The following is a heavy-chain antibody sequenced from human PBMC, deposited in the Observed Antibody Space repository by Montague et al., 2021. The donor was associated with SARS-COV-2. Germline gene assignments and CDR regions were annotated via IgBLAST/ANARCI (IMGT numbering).Heavy chain of an antibody. Sequence: TLSLTCTVSGGSFSSRSYYWSWIRQSAGKGLEFLGRVYITGSTNYNPSLESRVTTSIDTSKNQFSLKLSSVTAADTAVYYCARARWGGAARGTFYYGMDVWGQGTTVTVSS. CDR2: VYITGST. CDR1: GGSFSSRSYY. V-gene: IGHV4-61*02. D-gene: IGHD6-13*01. J-gene: IGHJ6*02. CDR3: ARARWGGAARGTFYYGMDV.